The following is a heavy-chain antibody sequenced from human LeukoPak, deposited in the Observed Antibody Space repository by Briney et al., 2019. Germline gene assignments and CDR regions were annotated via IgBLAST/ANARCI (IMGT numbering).Heavy chain of an antibody. CDR2: ISWNSGSI. CDR3: AKDVAARGHDAFDI. Sequence: QPGRSLRLSCAASGFTFDDYAMHWVRQAPGKGLEWVSGISWNSGSIGYADSVKGRFTISRDNAKNSLYLQMNSLRAEDMALYYCAKDVAARGHDAFDIWGQGTMVTVSS. D-gene: IGHD6-6*01. J-gene: IGHJ3*02. V-gene: IGHV3-9*03. CDR1: GFTFDDYA.